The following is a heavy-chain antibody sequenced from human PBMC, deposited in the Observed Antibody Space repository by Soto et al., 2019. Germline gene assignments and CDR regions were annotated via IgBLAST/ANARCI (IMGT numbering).Heavy chain of an antibody. CDR3: TREGSAPYYYYGMDA. Sequence: QVQLEQSAPEVKKPGASVKVSCKASGYTFTTYGISWVRQAPGQGLEWLGWINTHNGNTNYAQNLQGRVIMTADTSTSTAYMELRSLRSDDTAIYYCTREGSAPYYYYGMDAWRQGTTVTVSS. CDR1: GYTFTTYG. CDR2: INTHNGNT. J-gene: IGHJ6*02. V-gene: IGHV1-18*01. D-gene: IGHD3-10*01.